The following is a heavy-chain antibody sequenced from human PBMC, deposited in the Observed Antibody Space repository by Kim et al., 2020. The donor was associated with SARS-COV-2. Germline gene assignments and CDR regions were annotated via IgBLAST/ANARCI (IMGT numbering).Heavy chain of an antibody. V-gene: IGHV5-51*01. CDR3: ARRGKVATMPFDY. J-gene: IGHJ4*02. D-gene: IGHD5-12*01. Sequence: YSPSFQGQVTISADKSISTAYLQWSSRKASDTAMYYCARRGKVATMPFDYWGQGTLVTVSS.